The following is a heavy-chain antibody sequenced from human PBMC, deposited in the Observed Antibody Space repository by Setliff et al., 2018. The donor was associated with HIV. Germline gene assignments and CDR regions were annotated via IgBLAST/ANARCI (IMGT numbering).Heavy chain of an antibody. CDR1: GGSINSDNW. J-gene: IGHJ4*02. Sequence: SETLSLTCAVSGGSINSDNWRSWVRQSPGKGLEWIGKIYHSGSTNYNPSLKSRVTISVDKSKNQFSLNLSSVTAADTAMYYCAREYGDLFYFDYWGQGTLVTVSS. D-gene: IGHD4-17*01. V-gene: IGHV4-4*02. CDR3: AREYGDLFYFDY. CDR2: IYHSGST.